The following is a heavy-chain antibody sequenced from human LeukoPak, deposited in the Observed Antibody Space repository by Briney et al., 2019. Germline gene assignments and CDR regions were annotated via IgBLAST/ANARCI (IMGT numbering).Heavy chain of an antibody. CDR3: TTFGSSWKSDN. V-gene: IGHV3-15*01. CDR2: IKSKTVGGTI. J-gene: IGHJ3*02. CDR1: GFTFSNAW. Sequence: GGSLRLSCAASGFTFSNAWMSWVRQAPGKGLEWVGRIKSKTVGGTIDYAAPVKGRFTISRDDSKTTLYLQMNSLKTEDTAVYYCTTFGSSWKSDNWGQGTMVTVSS. D-gene: IGHD6-13*01.